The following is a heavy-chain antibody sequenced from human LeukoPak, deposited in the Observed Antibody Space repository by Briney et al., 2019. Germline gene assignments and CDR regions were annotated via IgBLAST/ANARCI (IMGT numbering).Heavy chain of an antibody. CDR1: GFTFDDYA. CDR2: ISWNSGSI. Sequence: GGSLRLSCAASGFTFDDYAMHWVRQAPGKGLEWVSGISWNSGSIGYADSVKGRFNISRDNAKNSLYLRMNSLRAEYTALYYCAKDTKHYYDSSGEFDFWGQGTLVTVSS. D-gene: IGHD3-22*01. CDR3: AKDTKHYYDSSGEFDF. J-gene: IGHJ4*02. V-gene: IGHV3-9*01.